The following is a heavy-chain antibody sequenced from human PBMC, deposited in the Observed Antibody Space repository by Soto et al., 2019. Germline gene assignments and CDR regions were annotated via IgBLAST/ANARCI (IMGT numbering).Heavy chain of an antibody. CDR3: ARSHWGSSGDYYYGMDV. J-gene: IGHJ6*02. V-gene: IGHV1-18*04. Sequence: GASAEVSWEACGSTITSYCSCWVHQAPRQGPEWMAWISAYNYKRNYSQRFQDRVTMTIETSTNTAYMELRSLSSDDTAVYYCARSHWGSSGDYYYGMDVWGQGTTVPGSS. D-gene: IGHD7-27*01. CDR1: GSTITSYC. CDR2: ISAYNYKR.